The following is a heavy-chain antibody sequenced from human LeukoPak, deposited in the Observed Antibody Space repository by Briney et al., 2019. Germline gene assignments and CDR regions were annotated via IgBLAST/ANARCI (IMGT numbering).Heavy chain of an antibody. CDR3: AKGGGPVVPAAIKLWFDP. J-gene: IGHJ5*02. CDR2: INAGNGNT. Sequence: ASVKVSCKASGYTFTSYAMHWVRQAPGQRLEWMGWINAGNGNTKYSQKFQGRVTITRDTSASTAYMELSSLRSEDTAVYYCAKGGGPVVPAAIKLWFDPWGQGTLVTVSS. D-gene: IGHD2-2*02. CDR1: GYTFTSYA. V-gene: IGHV1-3*01.